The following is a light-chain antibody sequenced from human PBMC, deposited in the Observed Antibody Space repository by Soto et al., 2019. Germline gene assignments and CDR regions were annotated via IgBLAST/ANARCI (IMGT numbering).Light chain of an antibody. CDR2: AAS. Sequence: DIQMTQSPSSLSASVGDRVTITCRASQSISSYLNWYQQKPAKAPKLLIYAASSLQSGVPLRFSGSGSGTDFTLTISSLQPEDFATYYCQQSYSTPRTFGQGTKVEIK. CDR1: QSISSY. J-gene: IGKJ1*01. CDR3: QQSYSTPRT. V-gene: IGKV1-39*01.